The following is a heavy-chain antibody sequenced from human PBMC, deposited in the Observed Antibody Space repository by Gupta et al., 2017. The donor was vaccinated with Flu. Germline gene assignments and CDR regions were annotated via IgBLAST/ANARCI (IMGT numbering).Heavy chain of an antibody. V-gene: IGHV1-69*01. CDR2: IIPIFGTA. CDR3: ASGRKTESTTVFDY. J-gene: IGHJ4*02. D-gene: IGHD4-17*01. Sequence: QAPGQGLEWMGGIIPIFGTANYAQKFQGRVTITADESTSTAYMELSSLRSEDTAVYYCASGRKTESTTVFDYWGQGTLVTVSS.